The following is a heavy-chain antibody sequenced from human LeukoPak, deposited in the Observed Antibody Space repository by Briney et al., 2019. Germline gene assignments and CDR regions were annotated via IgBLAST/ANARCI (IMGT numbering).Heavy chain of an antibody. J-gene: IGHJ4*02. D-gene: IGHD3-22*01. Sequence: SETLSLTCTVSGYSISSGYYWGWIRQHPGKGLEWIGSIYHSGSTYYNPSLKSRVTISVDTSKNQFSLKLSSVTAADTAVYYCARDGRYDSSSIGYWGQGTLVTVSS. V-gene: IGHV4-38-2*02. CDR3: ARDGRYDSSSIGY. CDR2: IYHSGST. CDR1: GYSISSGYY.